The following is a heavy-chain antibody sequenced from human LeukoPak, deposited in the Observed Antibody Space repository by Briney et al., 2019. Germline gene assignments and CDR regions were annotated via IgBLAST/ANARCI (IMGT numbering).Heavy chain of an antibody. Sequence: SVKVSCKASGGTFNNYAINWVRQAPGQGLEWMGGIIPIFGSSNYAQKFQGRVTITADESTTTAYMELSSLRSEDTTVYYCARVTHTELSTWFDPWGQGTLVTVSS. J-gene: IGHJ5*02. CDR2: IIPIFGSS. V-gene: IGHV1-69*13. CDR3: ARVTHTELSTWFDP. CDR1: GGTFNNYA. D-gene: IGHD5-18*01.